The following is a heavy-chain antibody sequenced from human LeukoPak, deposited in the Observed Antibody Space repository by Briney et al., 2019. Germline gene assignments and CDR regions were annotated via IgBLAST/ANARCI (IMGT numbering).Heavy chain of an antibody. CDR1: GFTFSSYA. CDR2: ISGSGGGT. CDR3: ANLLGYCSGGSCYSDF. Sequence: PGGSLRLSCAASGFTFSSYAMSWVRQAPGKGLEWVSAISGSGGGTYYADSVKGRSTISRDNSKNTLYLQMNSLRAEDTAVYYCANLLGYCSGGSCYSDFWGQGTLVTVSS. V-gene: IGHV3-23*01. D-gene: IGHD2-15*01. J-gene: IGHJ4*02.